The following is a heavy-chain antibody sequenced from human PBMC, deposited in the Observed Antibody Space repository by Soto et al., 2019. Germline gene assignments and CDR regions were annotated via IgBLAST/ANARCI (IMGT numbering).Heavy chain of an antibody. J-gene: IGHJ3*02. Sequence: SETLSLTCTVPGGSISSYYWSWIRQPPGKGLEWIGYIYYSGSTNYNPSLKSRVTISVDTSKNQFSLKLSSVTAADTAVYYCARGLLPNYDISFTAFDIWGQGTMVTVSS. CDR2: IYYSGST. CDR3: ARGLLPNYDISFTAFDI. D-gene: IGHD3-9*01. V-gene: IGHV4-59*01. CDR1: GGSISSYY.